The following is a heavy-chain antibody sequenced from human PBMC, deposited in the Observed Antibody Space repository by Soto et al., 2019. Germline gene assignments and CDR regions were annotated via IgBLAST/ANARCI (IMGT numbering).Heavy chain of an antibody. D-gene: IGHD6-19*01. J-gene: IGHJ5*02. CDR2: INPTTGAT. CDR3: AKGDSSWVSWFDP. V-gene: IGHV1-2*02. Sequence: QAQVVQSGAEVKKPGASVKVSCQASGYTFTAQYLHWVRKAPGEGLEWMGWINPTTGATRYAQKFQGRVNMTRDTSMRKAYLEVRSLRPDDTADYYWAKGDSSWVSWFDPWGQGTLVTVSS. CDR1: GYTFTAQY.